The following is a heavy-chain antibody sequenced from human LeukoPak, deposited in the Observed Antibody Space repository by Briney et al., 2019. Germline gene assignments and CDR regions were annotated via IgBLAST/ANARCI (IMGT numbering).Heavy chain of an antibody. J-gene: IGHJ4*02. Sequence: GGSLRLSCEASGFTFTTYWMYWVRQAPGKGLVWVSLINSDGSSTNYADSVKGRFTISRDNAKNTLYLQVNSLRADDTAVYYCARHLGTYSDHWGQGTLVTVSA. CDR1: GFTFTTYW. V-gene: IGHV3-74*01. D-gene: IGHD7-27*01. CDR2: INSDGSST. CDR3: ARHLGTYSDH.